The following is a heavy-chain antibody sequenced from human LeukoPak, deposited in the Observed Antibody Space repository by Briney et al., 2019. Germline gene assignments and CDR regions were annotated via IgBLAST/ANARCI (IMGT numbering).Heavy chain of an antibody. J-gene: IGHJ4*02. V-gene: IGHV3-7*01. D-gene: IGHD1-26*01. CDR3: TTGGSQGH. CDR1: GFTSSNYW. CDR2: TNENGGAQ. Sequence: PGGSLRLSCAASGFTSSNYWLAWVRQAPGKGLEWVGNTNENGGAQFYVDSVKGRFTVTRDNAKNSVYLQMESLGVDDSGVYYCTTGGSQGHWGQGVLVTVSS.